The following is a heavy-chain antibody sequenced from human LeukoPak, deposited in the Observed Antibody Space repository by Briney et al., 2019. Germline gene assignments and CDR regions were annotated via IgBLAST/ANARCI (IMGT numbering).Heavy chain of an antibody. CDR3: ARPYCSSTSCYVVGENWFDP. D-gene: IGHD2-2*01. CDR1: GFSFSDYA. Sequence: GGSLRLSCTASGFSFSDYAMHWVRQAPGKGLVWVSRINSDGSSTSYADSVKGRFTISRDNAKNTLYLQMNSLRAEDTAVYYCARPYCSSTSCYVVGENWFDPWGQGTLVTVSS. CDR2: INSDGSST. J-gene: IGHJ5*02. V-gene: IGHV3-74*01.